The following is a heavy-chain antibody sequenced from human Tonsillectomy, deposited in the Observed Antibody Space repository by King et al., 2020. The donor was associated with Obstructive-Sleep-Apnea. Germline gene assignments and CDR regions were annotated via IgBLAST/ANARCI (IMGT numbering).Heavy chain of an antibody. V-gene: IGHV4-59*01. D-gene: IGHD5-18*01. CDR3: ATAERGYSY. J-gene: IGHJ4*02. CDR2: IYYSGST. CDR1: GDSIRHYY. Sequence: QLQESGPGLVKPSETLSLTCNVSGDSIRHYYWSWIRQPPGKGLEWIGYIYYSGSTNYNPSLKSRVTISIDTSKNQFSLGLSSVTAADTAVYYCATAERGYSYWGQGSLVTVSS.